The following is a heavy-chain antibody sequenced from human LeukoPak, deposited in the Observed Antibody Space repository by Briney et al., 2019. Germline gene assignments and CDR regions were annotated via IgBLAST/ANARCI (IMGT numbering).Heavy chain of an antibody. CDR1: GGSISSYY. J-gene: IGHJ6*02. CDR2: IYYSGST. Sequence: PSETLSLTCTVSGGSISSYYWSWIRQPPGKGLEWIGYIYYSGSTSYNPSLKSRVIISVDTSKNQFSLKLSSVTAADTAVYYCARGSGSYGSEYYYGMDVWGQGTTVTVSS. D-gene: IGHD1-26*01. CDR3: ARGSGSYGSEYYYGMDV. V-gene: IGHV4-59*08.